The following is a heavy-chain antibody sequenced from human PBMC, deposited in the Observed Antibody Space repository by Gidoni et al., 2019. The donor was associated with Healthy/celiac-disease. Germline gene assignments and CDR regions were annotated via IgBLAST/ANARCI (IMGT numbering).Heavy chain of an antibody. CDR3: ARKHATVTANWFDP. J-gene: IGHJ5*02. CDR1: GGSFSGYY. Sequence: QLQLQQWGAGLLKPSERLSLTCAVYGGSFSGYYWSWIRQPPGKGLEWIGEINHSGSTNYNPSLKSRVTISVDTSKKQFSLKLSSVTAADTAVYYCARKHATVTANWFDPWGQGTLVTVSS. V-gene: IGHV4-34*01. CDR2: INHSGST. D-gene: IGHD4-17*01.